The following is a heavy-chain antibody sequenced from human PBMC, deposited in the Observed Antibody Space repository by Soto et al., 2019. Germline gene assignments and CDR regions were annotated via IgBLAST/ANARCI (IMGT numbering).Heavy chain of an antibody. CDR3: TTSLRVGCSGGSCYPIYNWFDP. CDR2: IKSKTDGGTT. Sequence: GSLRLSCAASGFTFSNAWMSWVRQAPGKGLEWVGRIKSKTDGGTTDYAAPVKGRFTISRDDSKNTLYLQMNSLKTEDTAVYYCTTSLRVGCSGGSCYPIYNWFDPWGQGTLVTVSS. D-gene: IGHD2-15*01. J-gene: IGHJ5*02. V-gene: IGHV3-15*01. CDR1: GFTFSNAW.